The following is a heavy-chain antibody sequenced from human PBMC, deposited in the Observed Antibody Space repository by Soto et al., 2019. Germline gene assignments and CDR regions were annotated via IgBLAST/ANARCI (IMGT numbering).Heavy chain of an antibody. V-gene: IGHV4-39*02. CDR2: IYYSGNT. Sequence: SQTRSLACRVCGDSISSRSSYWDRIRQPPGKGLEWIGSIYYSGNTYYTPSLKSRVTISVDTSKNQFSLKLSSVTAADTAVYYCAREGGRYCAGGSCQVDYWGQGTLVTVSS. CDR1: GDSISSRSSY. CDR3: AREGGRYCAGGSCQVDY. J-gene: IGHJ4*02. D-gene: IGHD2-15*01.